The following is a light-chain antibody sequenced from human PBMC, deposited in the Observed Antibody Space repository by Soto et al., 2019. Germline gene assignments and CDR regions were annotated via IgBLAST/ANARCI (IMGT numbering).Light chain of an antibody. CDR1: QSISDT. J-gene: IGKJ1*01. CDR2: SAS. Sequence: EIVMTQSPATLSVSPGGRAPLSCRASQSISDTLAWYQQKPGQAPRLLIYSASRRATGIPDRFSGSGSGTDFTLTISRLEPEDFAVYYCQQYGSSSTFGQGTKVDIK. V-gene: IGKV3-20*01. CDR3: QQYGSSST.